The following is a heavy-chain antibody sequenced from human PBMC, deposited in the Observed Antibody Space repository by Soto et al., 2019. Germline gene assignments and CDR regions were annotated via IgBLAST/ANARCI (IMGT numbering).Heavy chain of an antibody. CDR2: IKQDGSEK. D-gene: IGHD5-18*01. CDR1: GFTFSSYW. V-gene: IGHV3-7*05. CDR3: ARVPPYWDTAMVGNYYYGMDV. Sequence: GSLRLSCAASGFTFSSYWMSWVRQAPEKGLEWVANIKQDGSEKYYVDSVKGRFTISRDNAKNSLYLQMNSLRAEDTAVYYCARVPPYWDTAMVGNYYYGMDVRGQGTTVTVSS. J-gene: IGHJ6*02.